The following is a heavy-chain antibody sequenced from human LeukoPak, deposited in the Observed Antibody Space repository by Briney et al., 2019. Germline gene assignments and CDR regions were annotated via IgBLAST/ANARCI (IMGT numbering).Heavy chain of an antibody. V-gene: IGHV4-31*03. D-gene: IGHD3-22*01. CDR2: IYYSGST. Sequence: SETLSLTCTVSGGSISSGGYYWSWIRQHPGKGLEWIGYIYYSGSTYYNPSLKSRVTISVDTSKNQFSLKLSSVTAADTAVYYCARGAGYDSSGYGETDLFDYWGQGTLVTVSS. J-gene: IGHJ4*02. CDR3: ARGAGYDSSGYGETDLFDY. CDR1: GGSISSGGYY.